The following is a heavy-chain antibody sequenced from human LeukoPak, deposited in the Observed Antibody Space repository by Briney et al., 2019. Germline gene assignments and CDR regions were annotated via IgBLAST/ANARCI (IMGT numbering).Heavy chain of an antibody. V-gene: IGHV3-21*01. CDR1: GFSFSSYT. J-gene: IGHJ1*01. Sequence: GGSLRLSCAASGFSFSSYTMNWVRQAPGKGLEWVSSITSSSSYISYADSVKGRFTISRDNAKSSLYLQMNSLRAEDTAVYYCARIGRDDSSGYYIWNEYFQHWGQGSLVTVSS. CDR2: ITSSSSYI. CDR3: ARIGRDDSSGYYIWNEYFQH. D-gene: IGHD3-22*01.